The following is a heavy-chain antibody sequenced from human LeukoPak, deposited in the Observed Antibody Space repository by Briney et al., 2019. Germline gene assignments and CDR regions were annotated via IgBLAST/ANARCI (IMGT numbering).Heavy chain of an antibody. Sequence: GGSLRLSCAASGFTFSSSTMNWVRQAPGQGLEWVSSISSSSSNTHYADSVKGRFTISRDNAKNALYLQMNSLRDEDTAVYYCVYGDNRGYWGQGTLVTVSS. J-gene: IGHJ4*02. D-gene: IGHD4-17*01. CDR2: ISSSSSNT. CDR1: GFTFSSST. V-gene: IGHV3-21*01. CDR3: VYGDNRGY.